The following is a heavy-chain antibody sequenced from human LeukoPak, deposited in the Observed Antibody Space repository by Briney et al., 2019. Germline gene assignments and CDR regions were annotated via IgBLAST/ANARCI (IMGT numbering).Heavy chain of an antibody. Sequence: PGRSLRLSCAASGFTFSSYAMHWVRQAPGKGLEWVAVIWYDGSNKYYADSVKGRFTISRDNSKNTLYLQMNSLRAEDTAVYYCAREMTTVTTAFDYWGQGTLVTVSS. J-gene: IGHJ4*02. V-gene: IGHV3-33*08. D-gene: IGHD4-17*01. CDR1: GFTFSSYA. CDR2: IWYDGSNK. CDR3: AREMTTVTTAFDY.